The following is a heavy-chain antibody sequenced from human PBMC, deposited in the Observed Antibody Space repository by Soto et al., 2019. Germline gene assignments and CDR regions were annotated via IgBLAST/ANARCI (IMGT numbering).Heavy chain of an antibody. V-gene: IGHV1-2*04. CDR3: ARSVDTAMVAVDY. D-gene: IGHD5-18*01. CDR2: IDPNSGGT. J-gene: IGHJ4*02. Sequence: ASVKVSCKASGYTFTGYYMHWVRQAPGQGLEWMGWIDPNSGGTNYAQKFQGWVTMTRDTSISTAYMELSRLRSDDTAVYYCARSVDTAMVAVDYWGQGTLVTVS. CDR1: GYTFTGYY.